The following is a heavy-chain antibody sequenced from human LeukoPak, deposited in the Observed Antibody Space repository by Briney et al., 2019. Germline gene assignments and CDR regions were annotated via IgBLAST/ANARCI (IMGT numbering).Heavy chain of an antibody. J-gene: IGHJ4*02. CDR2: VDPEDGET. Sequence: ASVKVSCKVSGYTFTDYYMHWVQQAPGKGLEGMGLVDPEDGETIYAEKVQGRVTITADTSTDTAYMELRSLRSEDTAAYYCETLGDGYNLFDYWGEGTLVTVSS. V-gene: IGHV1-69-2*01. CDR3: ETLGDGYNLFDY. CDR1: GYTFTDYY. D-gene: IGHD5-24*01.